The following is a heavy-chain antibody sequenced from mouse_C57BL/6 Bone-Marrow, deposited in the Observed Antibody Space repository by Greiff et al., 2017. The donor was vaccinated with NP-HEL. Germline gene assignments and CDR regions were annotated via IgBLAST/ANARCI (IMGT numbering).Heavy chain of an antibody. J-gene: IGHJ3*01. CDR3: ARGGYSKRGAY. Sequence: VQLQQSGAELVRPGASVKLSCKAYGYTFTSYGISWVKQRPGQGLEWIGEIYPRSGNTYYNEKFKGKATLTADKSSSTAYMELRSLTSEDSAVYFCARGGYSKRGAYWGQGTLVTVSA. V-gene: IGHV1-81*01. CDR1: GYTFTSYG. CDR2: IYPRSGNT. D-gene: IGHD2-5*01.